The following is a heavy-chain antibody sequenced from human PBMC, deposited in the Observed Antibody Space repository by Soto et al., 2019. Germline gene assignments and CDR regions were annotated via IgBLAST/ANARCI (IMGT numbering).Heavy chain of an antibody. D-gene: IGHD6-25*01. Sequence: QLRLQASGPGLVKPAETLSLICTVSGGSITTSSYSWGWIRRPPGKGLEWIGSIDYSGNTYYNPALKIRFTMSVETSKIRFSLKLSSVTAADTAVYYCASYHHLGAADTNRWFDDWGPGTLVTVSS. CDR1: GGSITTSSYS. V-gene: IGHV4-39*01. CDR3: ASYHHLGAADTNRWFDD. CDR2: IDYSGNT. J-gene: IGHJ5*01.